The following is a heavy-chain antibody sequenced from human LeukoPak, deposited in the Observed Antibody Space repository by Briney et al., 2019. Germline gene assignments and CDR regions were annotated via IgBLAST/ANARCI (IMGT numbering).Heavy chain of an antibody. Sequence: GGSLRLSCAASGFTFSSYAMSWVRQAPGKGLEWVSAISGSGGSTYYADSVKGRFTISRDNSKNTLYLQMNSLRAEDTAVYYCAKIRLRDIVVVPAASDYWGQGTLVTVSS. V-gene: IGHV3-23*01. J-gene: IGHJ4*02. CDR2: ISGSGGST. CDR1: GFTFSSYA. CDR3: AKIRLRDIVVVPAASDY. D-gene: IGHD2-2*01.